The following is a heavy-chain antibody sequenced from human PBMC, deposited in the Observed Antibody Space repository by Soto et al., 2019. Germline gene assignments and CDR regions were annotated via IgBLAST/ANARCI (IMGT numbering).Heavy chain of an antibody. CDR1: GGPIINGDSY. V-gene: IGHV4-31*03. D-gene: IGHD6-13*01. CDR3: ARDAPVAAPY. CDR2: INYRGTT. Sequence: QVQLQESGPGLVKPSQTLSLTCTVSGGPIINGDSYLNWIRQHPEKGMERMGYINYRGTTNYNPALKSRILISIDTSKNQFSLRLTSVTAADPAVYYCARDAPVAAPYWGQGTLVTVSS. J-gene: IGHJ4*02.